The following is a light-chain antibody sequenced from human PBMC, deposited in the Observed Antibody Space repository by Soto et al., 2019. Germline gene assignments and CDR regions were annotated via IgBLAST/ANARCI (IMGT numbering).Light chain of an antibody. CDR2: GSY. Sequence: EVVMTQSPATLSVSPGERATLSCRASQNVNANLAWYQQKPGQAPRLLIHGSYTRATGIPARFSGSGFGTEFILTISSMKSEDFSVYYCKKYNTWLWTFGQGTKVEGK. CDR1: QNVNAN. J-gene: IGKJ1*01. V-gene: IGKV3-15*01. CDR3: KKYNTWLWT.